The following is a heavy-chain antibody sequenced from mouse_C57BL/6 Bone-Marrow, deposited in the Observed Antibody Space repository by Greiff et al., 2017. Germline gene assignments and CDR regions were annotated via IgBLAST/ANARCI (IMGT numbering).Heavy chain of an antibody. CDR1: GYTFTSYW. J-gene: IGHJ4*01. V-gene: IGHV1-5*01. CDR3: TRYPIYYGSSYPLYAMDY. CDR2: IYPGNSDT. D-gene: IGHD1-1*01. Sequence: VQLQQSGTVLARPGASVKMSCKTSGYTFTSYWMHWVKQRPGQGLERIGAIYPGNSDTSYNQKFKGKAKLTAVTSASTAYMELSSLTNEDSAVYYCTRYPIYYGSSYPLYAMDYWGQGTSVTVSS.